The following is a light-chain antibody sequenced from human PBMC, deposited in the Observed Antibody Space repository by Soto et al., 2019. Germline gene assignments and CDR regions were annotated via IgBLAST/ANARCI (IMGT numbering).Light chain of an antibody. V-gene: IGLV2-14*01. CDR2: EVS. CDR1: SSDVGGYNY. CDR3: SSYTSSSTPV. Sequence: QSVLTQPASVSGSPGQSITISCTGTSSDVGGYNYVSWYQQHPGKAPKLMIYEVSNRPSGVSNRFSGSKSGSTASLTISRLQAEDEADYYCSSYTSSSTPVFGTGTKVTVL. J-gene: IGLJ1*01.